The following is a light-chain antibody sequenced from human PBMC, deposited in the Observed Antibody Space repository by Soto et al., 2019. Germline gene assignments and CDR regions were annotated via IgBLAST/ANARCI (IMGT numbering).Light chain of an antibody. CDR1: QDIAIY. J-gene: IGKJ4*01. V-gene: IGKV1-9*01. CDR2: AAS. CDR3: QQLRMYPST. Sequence: IQLTQSPSSLSASVGDRVTITCRASQDIAIYLAWYQQKPGEAPKXXIYAASTLYGGVPSRFSGSGSGTDFALTITSLQAEDFATYYCQQLRMYPSTFGGGTKVDIK.